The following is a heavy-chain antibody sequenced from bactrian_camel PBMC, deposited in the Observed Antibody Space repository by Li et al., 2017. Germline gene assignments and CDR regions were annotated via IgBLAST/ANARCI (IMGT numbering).Heavy chain of an antibody. Sequence: HVQLVESGGGSVEAGGSLRLSCSAPGYFSSNCMGRFRQAPGKGLEWVSAIAADGAGTYYADSVKGRFTISRDNAKNTLYLLMNSLKSEDTALYYCATDRGAPTDCSGGYCYFYYWGQGTQVTVS. CDR3: ATDRGAPTDCSGGYCYFYY. J-gene: IGHJ4*01. CDR1: GYFSSNC. V-gene: IGHV3S1*01. CDR2: IAADGAGT. D-gene: IGHD2*01.